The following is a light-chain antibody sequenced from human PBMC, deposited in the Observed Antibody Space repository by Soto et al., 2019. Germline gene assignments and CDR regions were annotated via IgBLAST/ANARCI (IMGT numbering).Light chain of an antibody. CDR1: NPNIGRNT. CDR3: AAWDDSVNGVV. V-gene: IGLV1-44*01. Sequence: QSVLNHPPSASGTPGRRGTISCSGSNPNIGRNTVNWYQQPPGTAPKLLIYSNNQRPSGVPDRFSGSKSGTSASLAISGLQSEDEADYYCAAWDDSVNGVVFGGGTKVTVL. J-gene: IGLJ2*01. CDR2: SNN.